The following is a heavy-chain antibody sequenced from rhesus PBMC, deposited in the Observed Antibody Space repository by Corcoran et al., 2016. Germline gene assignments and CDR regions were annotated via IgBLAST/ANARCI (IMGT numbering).Heavy chain of an antibody. Sequence: QVQLQESGPGLVTPSETLSPTCAVSGGSISSYWCTWIRQSPGKGLEWIGENSGNSGSTNYNPSLKSRVTSSKDASKNQFSLKLNSVTAADTAVYYCDAEFVFWGQGVLVTVSS. D-gene: IGHD6-19*01. CDR1: GGSISSYW. V-gene: IGHV4-80*01. CDR2: NSGNSGST. CDR3: DAEFVF. J-gene: IGHJ4*01.